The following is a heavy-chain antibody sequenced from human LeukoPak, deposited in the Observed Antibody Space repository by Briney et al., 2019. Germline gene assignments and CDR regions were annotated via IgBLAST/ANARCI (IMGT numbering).Heavy chain of an antibody. CDR2: IYSGCST. Sequence: GGSLRLSCAASGFTVSSNYMSWVRQPPGKGLERVSVIYSGCSTFYADSVKGRFTISRDNSENTLYLQMNSLRAEDTAVYYCARGPDYYYYGMDVWGQGTTVTVSS. CDR1: GFTVSSNY. J-gene: IGHJ6*02. CDR3: ARGPDYYYYGMDV. V-gene: IGHV3-66*01.